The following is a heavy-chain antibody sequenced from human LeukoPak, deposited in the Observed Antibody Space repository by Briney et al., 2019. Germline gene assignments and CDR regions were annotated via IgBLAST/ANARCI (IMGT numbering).Heavy chain of an antibody. J-gene: IGHJ1*01. CDR3: ARSKNFRGYSYGSEYFQH. D-gene: IGHD5-18*01. Sequence: SETLSLTCAVYGGSFSGYYWSWIRQPPPPGLEWMGEINHSGSTNYNPSLKSRVTISVDTSKNQFSLKLSSVTTADTAVYYCARSKNFRGYSYGSEYFQHWGQGTLVTVSS. CDR2: INHSGST. V-gene: IGHV4-34*01. CDR1: GGSFSGYY.